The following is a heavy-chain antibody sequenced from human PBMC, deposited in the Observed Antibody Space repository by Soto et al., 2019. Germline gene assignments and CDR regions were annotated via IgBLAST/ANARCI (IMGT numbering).Heavy chain of an antibody. CDR2: VYHSEKI. V-gene: IGHV4-59*08. Sequence: QVQLQESGPVLVKPSETLSLTCTVSGDYISSHYWSWIRQPPGKGLEWIGYVYHSEKIDSNPSLTSRVTISTDTSKNQISLSLTSVTAADTAVYYCARPKGFAPAIWYFDLWGRGTLVTVSS. CDR3: ARPKGFAPAIWYFDL. D-gene: IGHD2-2*01. J-gene: IGHJ2*01. CDR1: GDYISSHY.